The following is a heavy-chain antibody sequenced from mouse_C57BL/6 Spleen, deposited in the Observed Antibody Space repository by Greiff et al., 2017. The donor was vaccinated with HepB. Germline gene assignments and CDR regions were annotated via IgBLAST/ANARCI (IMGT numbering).Heavy chain of an antibody. CDR2: IYPGDGDT. CDR1: GYAFSSYW. D-gene: IGHD2-3*01. CDR3: ARKGWLLQYFDV. V-gene: IGHV1-80*01. Sequence: VQLQQSGAELVKPGASVKISCKASGYAFSSYWMNWVKQRPGKGLEWIGQIYPGDGDTNYNGKFKGKATLTADKSSSTAYMQLSSLTSEDSAVYFCARKGWLLQYFDVWGTGTTVTVSS. J-gene: IGHJ1*03.